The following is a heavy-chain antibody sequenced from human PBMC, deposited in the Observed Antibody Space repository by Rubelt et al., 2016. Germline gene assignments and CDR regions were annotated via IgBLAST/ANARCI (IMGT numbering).Heavy chain of an antibody. V-gene: IGHV1-2*02. D-gene: IGHD5-12*01. Sequence: QVQLVQPGAKVKKPGASVKVSCKASGYTFTGYYMHWVRQAPGQGLEWMGWINPNSGGTNYAQKFQGRVTMTRDTSGSTAYMELSRLTSDDTAVYYCARGNSGYDYGLDYWGQGTLVTVSS. CDR1: GYTFTGYY. CDR3: ARGNSGYDYGLDY. J-gene: IGHJ4*02. CDR2: INPNSGGT.